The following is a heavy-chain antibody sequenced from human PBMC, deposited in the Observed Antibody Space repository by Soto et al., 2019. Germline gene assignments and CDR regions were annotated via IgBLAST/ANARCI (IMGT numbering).Heavy chain of an antibody. CDR3: ARVGADYGDPLRYFDL. D-gene: IGHD4-17*01. J-gene: IGHJ2*01. CDR2: IKQDGSEK. V-gene: IGHV3-7*01. Sequence: GGSLRLSCAASGFTFSSYWMSWVRQAPGKGLEWVANIKQDGSEKYYVDSVKGRFTISRDNAKNSLYLQMNSLRAEDTAVYYCARVGADYGDPLRYFDLWGRGTLVTVSS. CDR1: GFTFSSYW.